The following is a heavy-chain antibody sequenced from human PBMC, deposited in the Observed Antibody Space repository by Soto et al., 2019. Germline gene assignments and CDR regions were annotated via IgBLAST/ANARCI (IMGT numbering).Heavy chain of an antibody. V-gene: IGHV1-8*01. D-gene: IGHD3-22*01. CDR3: ARALVVINYAWFDP. CDR1: GYTFTSYD. CDR2: MNPNSGNT. J-gene: IGHJ5*02. Sequence: ASVKVSCKASGYTFTSYDINWVRQATGQGLEWMGWMNPNSGNTGYAQKFQGRVTMTRNTSISTAYMELSSLRSEDTAVYYCARALVVINYAWFDPWGQGTLVTVSS.